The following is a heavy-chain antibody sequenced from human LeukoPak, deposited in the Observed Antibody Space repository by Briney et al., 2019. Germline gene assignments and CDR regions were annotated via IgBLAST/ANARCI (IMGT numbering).Heavy chain of an antibody. Sequence: GGSLRLSCVASGFSFSDFYMSWIRQAPGKGLEWVSYISSSSGYINYADSVKGRFTISRDNAKNSLYLQMNSLRAGDTAVYYCARTLWAYDAFDIWGQGTMVTVSS. V-gene: IGHV3-11*06. J-gene: IGHJ3*02. CDR2: ISSSSGYI. D-gene: IGHD3-16*01. CDR3: ARTLWAYDAFDI. CDR1: GFSFSDFY.